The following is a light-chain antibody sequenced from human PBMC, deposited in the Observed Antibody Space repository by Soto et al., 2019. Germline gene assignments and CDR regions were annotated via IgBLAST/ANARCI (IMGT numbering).Light chain of an antibody. CDR1: ARLLHKNGYNY. CDR3: MQPLENFRT. Sequence: IVMTQYPLSLSVTPGEAASISCMSSARLLHKNGYNYVDWYMQKPGQSPQLLIYLGSNRASGVPDRFSGSGSDTYFTLEISRVEADDVGVYYCMQPLENFRTFGQGTKVDIK. CDR2: LGS. V-gene: IGKV2-28*01. J-gene: IGKJ1*01.